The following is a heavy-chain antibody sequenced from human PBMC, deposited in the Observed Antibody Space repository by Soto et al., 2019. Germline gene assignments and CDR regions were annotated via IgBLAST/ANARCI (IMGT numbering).Heavy chain of an antibody. D-gene: IGHD6-13*01. CDR1: GFTFSSYG. J-gene: IGHJ4*02. Sequence: QVQLVESGGGVVQPGRSLRLSCAASGFTFSSYGMHWVRQAPGKGLEWVVVIWYDGSNKYYADSVKGRFTISRDNSKNTLYLQMNSLRAEDTAVYYCARGNGGILGAAGIFDYWGQGTLVTVSS. V-gene: IGHV3-33*01. CDR3: ARGNGGILGAAGIFDY. CDR2: IWYDGSNK.